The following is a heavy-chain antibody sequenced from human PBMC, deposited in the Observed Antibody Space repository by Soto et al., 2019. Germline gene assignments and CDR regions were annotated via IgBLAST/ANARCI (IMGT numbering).Heavy chain of an antibody. V-gene: IGHV1-69*13. D-gene: IGHD2-2*01. J-gene: IGHJ6*02. CDR3: AREAPYCTSATCPKFYDMDV. CDR1: GGTFGSYA. CDR2: IIPILNSP. Sequence: SVKVSCKASGGTFGSYAITWVRRAPGQGLEWLGGIIPILNSPAYAQKFKARVVITADEITNTAYMELNSQRFDDTAVYYCAREAPYCTSATCPKFYDMDVWGQGTTVTVSS.